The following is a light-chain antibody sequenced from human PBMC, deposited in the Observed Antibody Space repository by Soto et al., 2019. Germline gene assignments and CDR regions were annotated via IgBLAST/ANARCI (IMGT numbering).Light chain of an antibody. V-gene: IGLV2-14*01. CDR1: SSDVGGYNY. CDR2: EVS. J-gene: IGLJ3*02. Sequence: QSALTQPASVSGSPGQSITIYCTGTSSDVGGYNYVSWYQQHPGKVPKLMIYEVSNRPSGVSNRFSASKSGNTASLTISGLQAEDEADYYCSSFTSSSTWVFGGGTKLTVL. CDR3: SSFTSSSTWV.